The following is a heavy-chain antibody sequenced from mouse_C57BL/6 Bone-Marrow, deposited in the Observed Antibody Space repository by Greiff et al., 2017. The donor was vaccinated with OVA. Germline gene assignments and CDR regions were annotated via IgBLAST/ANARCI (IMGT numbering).Heavy chain of an antibody. CDR2: INYDGSST. V-gene: IGHV5-16*01. J-gene: IGHJ2*01. Sequence: EVKLMESEGGLVQPGSSMKLSCTASGFTFSDYYMAWVRQVPEKGLEWVANINYDGSSTYYLDSLKSRFIISRDNAKNILYLQMSSLKSEDTATYYCARDPPQYYGSSYDFDYWGQGTTLTVSS. D-gene: IGHD1-1*01. CDR3: ARDPPQYYGSSYDFDY. CDR1: GFTFSDYY.